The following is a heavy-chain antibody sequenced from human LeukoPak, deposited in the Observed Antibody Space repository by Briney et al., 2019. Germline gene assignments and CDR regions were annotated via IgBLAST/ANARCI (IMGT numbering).Heavy chain of an antibody. V-gene: IGHV5-51*01. CDR2: IYPGDSDT. J-gene: IGHJ4*02. D-gene: IGHD3-22*01. CDR3: ARQVPVVGYYDSSGYDY. Sequence: GESLKISCKGSGYSFTSYWIGWVRQMPGKGLEWMGIIYPGDSDTRYSPSFQGQVTTSADKSISTAYLQWSSLKASDTAMYYCARQVPVVGYYDSSGYDYWGQGTLVTVSS. CDR1: GYSFTSYW.